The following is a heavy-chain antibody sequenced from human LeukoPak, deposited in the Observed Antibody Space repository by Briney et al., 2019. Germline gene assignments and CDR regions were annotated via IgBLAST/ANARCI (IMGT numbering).Heavy chain of an antibody. CDR1: GFTFSSYA. CDR2: ISYDGSNK. Sequence: GGSLRLSCAASGFTFSSYAMHWVRQAPGKGLEWVAVISYDGSNKYYADSVKGRFTISRDNSKNTLYLQMNSLRAEDTAVYYCARDRSGDYVGFDYWGQGTLVTVSS. V-gene: IGHV3-30-3*01. J-gene: IGHJ4*02. D-gene: IGHD4-17*01. CDR3: ARDRSGDYVGFDY.